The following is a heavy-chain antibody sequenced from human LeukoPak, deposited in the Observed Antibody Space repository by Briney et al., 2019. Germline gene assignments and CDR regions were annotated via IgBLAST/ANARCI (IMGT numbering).Heavy chain of an antibody. J-gene: IGHJ6*02. V-gene: IGHV3-23*01. CDR2: ISGSGGST. D-gene: IGHD4-17*01. CDR1: GFTFSSYA. Sequence: GGSLRLSCAASGFTFSSYAMSWVRQAPGKGLEWVSAISGSGGSTYYADSVKGRFTISRDNSKNTLYLQMNSLRAEDTAVYYCATFNLLGGYGDSDYYGMDVWGQGTTVTVSS. CDR3: ATFNLLGGYGDSDYYGMDV.